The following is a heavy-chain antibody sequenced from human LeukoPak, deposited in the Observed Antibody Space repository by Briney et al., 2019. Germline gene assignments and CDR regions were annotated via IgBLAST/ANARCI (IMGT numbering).Heavy chain of an antibody. J-gene: IGHJ4*02. CDR3: ARHPAFDY. CDR2: IYPGDSET. Sequence: GESLKISCKGSGYSFSDDWIAWVRQMPGKGLEWMGIIYPGDSETRYSPSFQGQVTISAGKSINTAYLQWSSLKASDTAMYYCARHPAFDYWGQGTLVTVSS. CDR1: GYSFSDDW. V-gene: IGHV5-51*01.